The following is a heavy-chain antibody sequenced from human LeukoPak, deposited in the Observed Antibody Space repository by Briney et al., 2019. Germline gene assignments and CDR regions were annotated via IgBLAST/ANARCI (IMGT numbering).Heavy chain of an antibody. V-gene: IGHV3-23*01. CDR2: ISGSGGST. D-gene: IGHD3-16*02. Sequence: GGSLRLSCAASGLTFSSYAMSWVRQAPGKGLEWVSAISGSGGSTYYADSVKGRFTISRDNSKNTLYLQMNSLRAEDTAVYYCAKDGGSHGRLRLGELSYPRYWGQGTLVTVSS. CDR3: AKDGGSHGRLRLGELSYPRY. J-gene: IGHJ4*02. CDR1: GLTFSSYA.